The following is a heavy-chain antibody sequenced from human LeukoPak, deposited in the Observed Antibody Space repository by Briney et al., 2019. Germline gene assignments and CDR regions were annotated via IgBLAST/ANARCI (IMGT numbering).Heavy chain of an antibody. V-gene: IGHV4-34*01. D-gene: IGHD4/OR15-4a*01. CDR2: INHSGST. J-gene: IGHJ3*02. Sequence: SETLSLTCAVYGGSFSGYYWSWIRQPPGKGLEWIGEINHSGSTNYNPSLKSRVTISVDTSKNQFSLKLSSVTAADTAVYYCARHPFDYGRRGAFDIWGQGTMVTVSS. CDR3: ARHPFDYGRRGAFDI. CDR1: GGSFSGYY.